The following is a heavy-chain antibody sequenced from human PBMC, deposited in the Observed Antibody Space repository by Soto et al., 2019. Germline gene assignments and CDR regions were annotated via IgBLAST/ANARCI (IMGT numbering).Heavy chain of an antibody. Sequence: SETLSLTCTVSGGSVSSGIFYWSWIRQPPGKGLEWIGYIYYSGSTNYNPSLKSRVTISVDTSKNQFSLKLSSVTAADTAVYYCARDFVERGYSGYGNNWFDPWGQGALVTVSS. CDR3: ARDFVERGYSGYGNNWFDP. V-gene: IGHV4-61*01. CDR2: IYYSGST. D-gene: IGHD5-12*01. CDR1: GGSVSSGIFY. J-gene: IGHJ5*02.